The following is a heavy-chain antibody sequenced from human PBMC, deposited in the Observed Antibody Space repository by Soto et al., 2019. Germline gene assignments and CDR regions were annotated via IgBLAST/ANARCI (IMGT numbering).Heavy chain of an antibody. J-gene: IGHJ3*02. Sequence: QVQLQQWGAGLLKHSETLSLTCAVSSGPFSGYYWSWIRQSPGKGLEWIGEISHSGSTNYNPSLKSRVTISVDTSKNQFSLKLSYVTAADTAVYYCAISYITNDDLDICGQGTLVTVSS. D-gene: IGHD1-1*01. CDR2: ISHSGST. CDR3: AISYITNDDLDI. CDR1: SGPFSGYY. V-gene: IGHV4-34*01.